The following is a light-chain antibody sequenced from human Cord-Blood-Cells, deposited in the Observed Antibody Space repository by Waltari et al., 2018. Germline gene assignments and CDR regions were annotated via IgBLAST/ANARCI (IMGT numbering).Light chain of an antibody. Sequence: DIVMTQSPDSLAVSLGERTTINCKASQSVLYSSNNKNYLAWYQQKPGQPPKLLIYGASTRESGVPDRFSGSGSGTDFTLTISSLQAEDVAVYYCHQYYSTPWTFGQGIKVEIK. CDR3: HQYYSTPWT. CDR2: GAS. CDR1: QSVLYSSNNKNY. V-gene: IGKV4-1*01. J-gene: IGKJ1*01.